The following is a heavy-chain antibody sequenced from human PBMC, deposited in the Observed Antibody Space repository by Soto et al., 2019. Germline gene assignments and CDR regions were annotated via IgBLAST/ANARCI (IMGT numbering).Heavy chain of an antibody. Sequence: QVQLQESGPGLVKPSETLSLTCSVSGGSISSDYWSRIRQPPGKGLAWIAYIYYTGSTNYNPSLKSRVTISVDTSKNQFSLNLRSVTAADTAVYYCARALRGVVVVAARERDVRCQGTTVSVSS. CDR1: GGSISSDY. D-gene: IGHD2-15*01. CDR2: IYYTGST. CDR3: ARALRGVVVVAARERDV. J-gene: IGHJ6*02. V-gene: IGHV4-59*01.